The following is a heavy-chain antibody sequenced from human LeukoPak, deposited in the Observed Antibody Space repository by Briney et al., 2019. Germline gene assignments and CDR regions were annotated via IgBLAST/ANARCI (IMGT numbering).Heavy chain of an antibody. J-gene: IGHJ4*02. CDR2: IDGGSTT. CDR1: GFTLSYYW. Sequence: GGSLRLSCAASGFTLSYYWMHWVRQAPGKGLVWVSRIDGGSTTNYAGSVKGRFTISRDSAKNTLYLKMSSLRPEDTAVYYCAAAKFYKTSPFDYWGQGTLVTVSS. CDR3: AAAKFYKTSPFDY. D-gene: IGHD2-2*01. V-gene: IGHV3-74*01.